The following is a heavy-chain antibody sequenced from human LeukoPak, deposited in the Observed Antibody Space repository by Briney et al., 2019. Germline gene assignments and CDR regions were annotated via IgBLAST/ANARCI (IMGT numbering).Heavy chain of an antibody. CDR2: ISYDGSNK. Sequence: PGGSLRLSCAASGFTFSSYGMHWVRQAPGKGLEWVAVISYDGSNKYYADSVKGRFTISRDNSKNTLYLQMNSLRAEDTAVYYCAGARIANIDYWGQGTLVTVSS. D-gene: IGHD6-13*01. CDR3: AGARIANIDY. V-gene: IGHV3-30*03. J-gene: IGHJ4*02. CDR1: GFTFSSYG.